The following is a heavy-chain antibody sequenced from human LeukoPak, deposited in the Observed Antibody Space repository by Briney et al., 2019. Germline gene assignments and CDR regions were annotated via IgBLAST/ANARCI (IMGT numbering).Heavy chain of an antibody. Sequence: GGSLRLSCAASGFTFSDYYISWIRQAPGKGLEWVSYISPSDNGIYYADSVEGRFTISRDNSKNTLYLQMNSLRAEDTAVYYCAKWALLWFGELLFFDYWGQGTLVTVSS. V-gene: IGHV3-11*01. CDR1: GFTFSDYY. J-gene: IGHJ4*02. CDR2: ISPSDNGI. D-gene: IGHD3-10*01. CDR3: AKWALLWFGELLFFDY.